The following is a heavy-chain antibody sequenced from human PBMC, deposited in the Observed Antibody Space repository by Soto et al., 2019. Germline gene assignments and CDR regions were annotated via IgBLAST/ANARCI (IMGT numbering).Heavy chain of an antibody. D-gene: IGHD3-10*01. CDR2: IYYSGST. CDR1: GGSISSSSYY. Sequence: SETLSLTCTVSGGSISSSSYYWGWIRQPPGKGLEWIGSIYYSGSTYYNPSLKSRVTISVDTSKNQFSLKLSSVTAADTAVYYCARPGGDYYYMDVWGKGTTVTVSS. CDR3: ARPGGDYYYMDV. V-gene: IGHV4-39*01. J-gene: IGHJ6*03.